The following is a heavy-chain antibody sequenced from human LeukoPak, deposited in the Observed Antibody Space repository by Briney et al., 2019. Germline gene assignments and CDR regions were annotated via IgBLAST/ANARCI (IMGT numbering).Heavy chain of an antibody. V-gene: IGHV3-7*01. CDR2: IKQEGSEK. CDR3: ARDRSSSSLFDY. CDR1: GFNFSNFW. Sequence: GGSLRLSCAASGFNFSNFWMNWVRQAPGKGLEWVANIKQEGSEKYYVESVKGRFTISRDNAKNSLYLQMNSLRAEDTAVYYCARDRSSSSLFDYWGQGTLVTVSS. D-gene: IGHD6-13*01. J-gene: IGHJ4*02.